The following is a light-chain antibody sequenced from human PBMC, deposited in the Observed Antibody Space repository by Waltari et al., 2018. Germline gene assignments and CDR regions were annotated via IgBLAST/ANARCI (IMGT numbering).Light chain of an antibody. CDR3: SSYTSSSTSLYV. J-gene: IGLJ1*01. CDR1: SSDVGGYNY. Sequence: TMACTGTSSDVGGYNYVSCYQHHPGKAPKVKIYDVSKRPSGVSNRFSGSKSGNTASLTISGLQAEDEADYYCSSYTSSSTSLYVFGTGTKVTVL. CDR2: DVS. V-gene: IGLV2-14*03.